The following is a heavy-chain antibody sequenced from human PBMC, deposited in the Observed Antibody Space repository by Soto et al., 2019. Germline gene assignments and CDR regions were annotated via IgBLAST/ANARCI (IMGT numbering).Heavy chain of an antibody. CDR3: ARDGDYYDRKAFDI. Sequence: QVQLVQSGGEVKKPGSAVKVSWKASGGTFSSYSISWVRRAPGQGLEWMGRIIPILGIANYAQKFQGRVTITADKSTSTAYMELSSLRSEDTAVYYCARDGDYYDRKAFDIWGQGTMVTVSS. V-gene: IGHV1-69*08. CDR2: IIPILGIA. CDR1: GGTFSSYS. D-gene: IGHD3-10*02. J-gene: IGHJ3*02.